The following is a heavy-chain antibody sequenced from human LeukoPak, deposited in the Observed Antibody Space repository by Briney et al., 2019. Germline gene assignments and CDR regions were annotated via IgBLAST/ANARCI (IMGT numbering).Heavy chain of an antibody. CDR3: ARGDSSSILINDAFDF. CDR2: ISNRSSTI. D-gene: IGHD2-21*01. Sequence: PGRSLRLSCAASGFTFSSYEMNWNRQAPGNGLELVSYISNRSSTIYYTDSVKSRFTISRDNAKNSMSLQLSSLRGEETALYYCARGDSSSILINDAFDFWGKGTMVTVSS. CDR1: GFTFSSYE. V-gene: IGHV3-48*03. J-gene: IGHJ3*01.